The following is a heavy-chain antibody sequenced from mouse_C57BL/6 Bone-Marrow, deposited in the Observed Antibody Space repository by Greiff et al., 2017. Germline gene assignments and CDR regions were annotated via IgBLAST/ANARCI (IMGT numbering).Heavy chain of an antibody. D-gene: IGHD1-1*01. CDR3: ARQGYYYGSPFAY. J-gene: IGHJ3*01. CDR2: ISGGGGNT. V-gene: IGHV5-9*01. Sequence: EVQVVESGGGLVKPGGSLKLSCAASGFTFSSYTMSWVRQTPEKRLEWVATISGGGGNTYYPDSVKGRFTISRDNAKNTLYLQMSSLRSEDTALYYCARQGYYYGSPFAYWGQGTLVTVSA. CDR1: GFTFSSYT.